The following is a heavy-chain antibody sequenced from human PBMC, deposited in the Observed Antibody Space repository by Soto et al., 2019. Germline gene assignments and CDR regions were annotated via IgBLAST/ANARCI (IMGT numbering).Heavy chain of an antibody. CDR2: VGGTDGRT. V-gene: IGHV3-23*01. CDR3: AKDRPGGTWPFDA. CDR1: VFTFSVSA. J-gene: IGHJ4*02. D-gene: IGHD6-6*01. Sequence: HPGGSLLVSCASAVFTFSVSAMSWVRQAPGKGLEWVSGVGGTDGRTYYADSVRGRFTIYRDNSRNMVYLQMNNLRAEDTARYYCAKDRPGGTWPFDAWGQGTMVTVSS.